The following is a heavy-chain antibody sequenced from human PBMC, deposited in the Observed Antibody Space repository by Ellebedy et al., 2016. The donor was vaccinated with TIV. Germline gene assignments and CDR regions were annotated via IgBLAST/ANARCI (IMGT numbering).Heavy chain of an antibody. D-gene: IGHD6-19*01. J-gene: IGHJ4*02. CDR1: GFTFSSYG. Sequence: GGSLRLSXAASGFTFSSYGMHWVRQAPGKGLEWVAVISYDGSNKYYADSVKGRFTISRDNSKNTLYLQMNSLRAEDTAVYYCAKGEIAVAGKLDYWGQGTLVTVSS. CDR3: AKGEIAVAGKLDY. V-gene: IGHV3-30*18. CDR2: ISYDGSNK.